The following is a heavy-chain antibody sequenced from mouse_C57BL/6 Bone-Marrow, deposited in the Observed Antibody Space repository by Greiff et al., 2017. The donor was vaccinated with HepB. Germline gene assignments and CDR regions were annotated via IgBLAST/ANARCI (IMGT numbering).Heavy chain of an antibody. V-gene: IGHV1-81*01. J-gene: IGHJ3*01. Sequence: VQLQQSGAELARPGASVKLSCKASGYTFTSYGISWVKQRTGQGLEWIGEIYPRSGNTYYNEKFKGKATLTADKSSSTAYMELRSLTSEDSAVYFCAREPYYYGSSYWFAYWGQGTLVTVSA. CDR3: AREPYYYGSSYWFAY. CDR2: IYPRSGNT. CDR1: GYTFTSYG. D-gene: IGHD1-1*01.